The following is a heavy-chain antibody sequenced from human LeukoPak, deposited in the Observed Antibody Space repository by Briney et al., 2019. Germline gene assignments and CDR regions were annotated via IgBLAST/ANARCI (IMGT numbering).Heavy chain of an antibody. CDR1: GGSISYYY. V-gene: IGHV4-59*01. CDR2: IYYSGST. Sequence: SETLSLTCTVSGGSISYYYWSWIRQPPGKGLEWMGYIYYSGSTNYNPSLKSRVTISVDTFKNQFSLKLSSVTAADTAVYYCARGVVVVPAAISPYYYYYMDVWGKGTTVTVSS. CDR3: ARGVVVVPAAISPYYYYYMDV. D-gene: IGHD2-2*01. J-gene: IGHJ6*03.